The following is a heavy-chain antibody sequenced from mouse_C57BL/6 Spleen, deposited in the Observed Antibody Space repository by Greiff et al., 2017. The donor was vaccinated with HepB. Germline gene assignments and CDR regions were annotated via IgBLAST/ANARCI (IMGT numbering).Heavy chain of an antibody. V-gene: IGHV5-9-1*02. CDR1: GFTFSSYA. Sequence: EVQGVESGEGLVKPGGSLKLSCAASGFTFSSYAMSWVRQTPEKRLEWVAYISSGGDYIYYADTVKGRFTISRDNARNTLYLQMSSLKSEDTAMYYCTREGYDAFAYWGQGTLVTVSA. CDR2: ISSGGDYI. D-gene: IGHD2-12*01. CDR3: TREGYDAFAY. J-gene: IGHJ3*01.